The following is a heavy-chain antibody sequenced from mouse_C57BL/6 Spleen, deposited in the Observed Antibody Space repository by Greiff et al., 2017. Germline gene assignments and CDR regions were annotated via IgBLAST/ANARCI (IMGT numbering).Heavy chain of an antibody. D-gene: IGHD2-2*01. V-gene: IGHV1-82*01. Sequence: VQLQQSGPELVKPGASVKISCKASGYAFSSSWMNWVKQRPGKGLEWIGRIYPGDGDTNYNGKFKGKATLTADKSSSTAYMQLSSLTSEDSAVYFCARSPRVTRYFDVWGTGTTVTVSS. CDR1: GYAFSSSW. J-gene: IGHJ1*03. CDR3: ARSPRVTRYFDV. CDR2: IYPGDGDT.